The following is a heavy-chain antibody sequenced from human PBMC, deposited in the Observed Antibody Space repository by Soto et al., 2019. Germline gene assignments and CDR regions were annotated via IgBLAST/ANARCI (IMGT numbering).Heavy chain of an antibody. CDR3: ARRGHGSLYYYHGMDV. CDR2: IYCSGST. Sequence: SETLSLTCTVSGGSISSGGYYWSWIRQHPGKGLEWIGYIYCSGSTYYNPSLKSRVTISVDTSKNQFSLKLGSVTAADTAVYYCARRGHGSLYYYHGMDVWGQGTTVTVSS. J-gene: IGHJ6*02. D-gene: IGHD1-26*01. V-gene: IGHV4-31*03. CDR1: GGSISSGGYY.